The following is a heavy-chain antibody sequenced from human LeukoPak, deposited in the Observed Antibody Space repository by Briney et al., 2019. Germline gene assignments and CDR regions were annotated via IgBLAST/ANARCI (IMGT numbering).Heavy chain of an antibody. J-gene: IGHJ5*02. CDR2: IWYDGSYK. D-gene: IGHD4-17*01. CDR3: ARDVGKGTVTTQNNWFDP. V-gene: IGHV3-33*08. Sequence: GGSLRLSCAASGFTFSNYGMHWVRQTPDKGLEWVAVIWYDGSYKYYADSVKGRFTISRDNSKNTLYLEMNSLRAEDTAVYYCARDVGKGTVTTQNNWFDPWGQGALVTVSS. CDR1: GFTFSNYG.